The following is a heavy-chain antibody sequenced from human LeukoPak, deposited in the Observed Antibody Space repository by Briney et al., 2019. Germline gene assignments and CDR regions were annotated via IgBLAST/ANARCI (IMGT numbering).Heavy chain of an antibody. Sequence: GGPLRLSCAASGFTFSSYSMNWVRQAPGKGLEWVSYISSSSTTIYYADSLKGRFTISRDNGKNSLYLQMNSLRDEDTAVYYCARDRYCGGDCYSNAFDIWGQGTMVTVSS. J-gene: IGHJ3*02. D-gene: IGHD2-21*02. V-gene: IGHV3-48*02. CDR3: ARDRYCGGDCYSNAFDI. CDR1: GFTFSSYS. CDR2: ISSSSTTI.